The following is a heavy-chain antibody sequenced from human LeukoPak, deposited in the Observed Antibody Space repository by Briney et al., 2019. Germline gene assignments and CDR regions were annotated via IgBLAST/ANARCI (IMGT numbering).Heavy chain of an antibody. CDR1: GGSISSYY. J-gene: IGHJ4*02. CDR2: IYYSGST. CDR3: ARHESDGARIAAAGYFDY. D-gene: IGHD6-13*01. V-gene: IGHV4-59*08. Sequence: SETLSLTCTVPGGSISSYYWSWIRQPPGKGLEWIGYIYYSGSTNYNPSLKSRVTISVDTSKSQFSLKLSSVTAADTAVYYCARHESDGARIAAAGYFDYWGQGTLVTVSS.